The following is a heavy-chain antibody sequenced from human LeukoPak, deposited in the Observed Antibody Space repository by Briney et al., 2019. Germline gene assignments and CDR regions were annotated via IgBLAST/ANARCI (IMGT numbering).Heavy chain of an antibody. Sequence: GGSLRLSCAASGFTLSSYWMSWVRQAPGKGLEWVANIKQDGSEKYYVDSVKGRFTISRDNAKNSLYLQMNSLRAEDTAVYYCARFQGGHLRDIIAANFDYWGQGTLVTVSS. CDR3: ARFQGGHLRDIIAANFDY. J-gene: IGHJ4*02. V-gene: IGHV3-7*01. CDR2: IKQDGSEK. D-gene: IGHD6-13*01. CDR1: GFTLSSYW.